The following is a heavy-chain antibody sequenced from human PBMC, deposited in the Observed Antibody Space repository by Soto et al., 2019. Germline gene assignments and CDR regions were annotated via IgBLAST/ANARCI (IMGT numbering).Heavy chain of an antibody. CDR2: LYYTGST. J-gene: IGHJ4*02. CDR1: GSSINTYECY. CDR3: ARDRSNSPDLFDF. D-gene: IGHD1-1*01. V-gene: IGHV4-30-4*01. Sequence: SETLSLTCSVSGSSINTYECYWTCSRQPPGEGLEWIAHLYYTGSTSYNPSLKSRVTISLDTSKNQFSLKVNSVSAADTAVYYCARDRSNSPDLFDFWGQGTLVTVS.